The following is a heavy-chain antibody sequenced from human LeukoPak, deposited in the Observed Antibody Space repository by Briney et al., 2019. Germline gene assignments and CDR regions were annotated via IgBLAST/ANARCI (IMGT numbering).Heavy chain of an antibody. D-gene: IGHD3-3*01. Sequence: GGSLRLSCAASGFTFSSYAMSWVRQAPGKGLEWVSAISGSGGSTYYADSVKGRFTISRDNSKNTLYLQMNSLRAEDTAVYYCARDPSTPHYYDFWSGYLIDPWGQGTLVTVSS. CDR1: GFTFSSYA. V-gene: IGHV3-23*01. CDR3: ARDPSTPHYYDFWSGYLIDP. CDR2: ISGSGGST. J-gene: IGHJ5*02.